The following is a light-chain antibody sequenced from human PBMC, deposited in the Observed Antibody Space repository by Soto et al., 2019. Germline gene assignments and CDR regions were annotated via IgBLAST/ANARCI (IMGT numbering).Light chain of an antibody. J-gene: IGLJ3*02. V-gene: IGLV1-40*01. CDR1: SSNIGAGYD. CDR2: GNI. CDR3: QSYDTRLSGKV. Sequence: QSVLTQPPSVSGAPGQRVTISCTGISSNIGAGYDVHWYQQFPGTAPKLLIYGNINRPSGVPDRFSGSKSGTSASLAITGLQAEDEADYYCQSYDTRLSGKVFGGGTKVTAL.